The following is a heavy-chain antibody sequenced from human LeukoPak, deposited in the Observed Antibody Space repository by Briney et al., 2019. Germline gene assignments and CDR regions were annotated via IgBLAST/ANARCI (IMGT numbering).Heavy chain of an antibody. CDR2: IIPIFGTA. CDR1: GFTFSSYA. CDR3: ARDHIVVVPAATKYYYYGMDV. V-gene: IGHV1-69*01. J-gene: IGHJ6*02. D-gene: IGHD2-2*01. Sequence: GGSLRLSCAASGFTFSSYAISWVRKAPGQGLEWMGGIIPIFGTANYAQKFQGRVTITADESTSTAYMELSSLRSEDTAVYYCARDHIVVVPAATKYYYYGMDVWGQGTTVTVSS.